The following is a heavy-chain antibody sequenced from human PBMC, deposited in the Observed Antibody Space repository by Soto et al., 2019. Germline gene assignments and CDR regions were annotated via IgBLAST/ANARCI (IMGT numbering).Heavy chain of an antibody. CDR2: IYPGDSDT. CDR3: AILDSRRGEPHHSYMDV. J-gene: IGHJ6*03. CDR1: GYSFTSYW. D-gene: IGHD2-15*01. V-gene: IGHV5-51*01. Sequence: GEALKISCRGSGYSFTSYWIGWVRQMPGKGLEWMGIIYPGDSDTRYSPSFQGQVTISADKSISTAYLQWSSLKASDTALYYCAILDSRRGEPHHSYMDVWCKGSTVAVS.